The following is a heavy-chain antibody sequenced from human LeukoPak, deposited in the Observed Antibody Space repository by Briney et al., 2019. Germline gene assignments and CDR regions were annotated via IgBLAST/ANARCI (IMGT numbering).Heavy chain of an antibody. D-gene: IGHD2-2*01. CDR2: ISSGSNFI. CDR1: GFTFSSYS. J-gene: IGHJ6*03. Sequence: GGSLRLSCAASGFTFSSYSMNWVRQAPGKGLEWVSSISSGSNFIYYADSVRGRFTTSRDNSKNSLYLQMNSLRAEDTAVYYCARFHCSSSSCSASRYYYYYMDVWGKGTTVTVSS. V-gene: IGHV3-21*01. CDR3: ARFHCSSSSCSASRYYYYYMDV.